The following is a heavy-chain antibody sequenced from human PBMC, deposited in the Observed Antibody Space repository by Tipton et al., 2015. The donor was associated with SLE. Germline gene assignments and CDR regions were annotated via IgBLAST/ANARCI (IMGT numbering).Heavy chain of an antibody. J-gene: IGHJ5*02. V-gene: IGHV4-39*07. CDR1: GGSISSSSYY. CDR2: NYYSGST. Sequence: LRLSCTVSGGSISSSSYYWSWIRQPPGKGLEWIGCNYYSGSTYYNPSLKSRVTISVDTSKNQFSLKLSSVTAAGTAVYYCAGGEWAYNWFDPWCQGTLVTVSS. D-gene: IGHD3-10*01. CDR3: AGGEWAYNWFDP.